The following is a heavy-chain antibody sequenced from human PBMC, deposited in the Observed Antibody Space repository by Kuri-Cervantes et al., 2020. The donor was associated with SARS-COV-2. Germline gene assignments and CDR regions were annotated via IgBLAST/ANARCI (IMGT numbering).Heavy chain of an antibody. V-gene: IGHV4-39*02. CDR2: IYYSGST. CDR3: ARDRDQHLTLDY. CDR1: GGSISSSSYY. Sequence: GSLRLSCSVSGGSISSSSYYWGWIRQPPGKGLEWIGSIYYSGSTYYNPSLKSRVTISVDTSKNQFSLKLSSVTAADTAVYYCARDRDQHLTLDYWGQGALVTVSS. J-gene: IGHJ4*02. D-gene: IGHD6-13*01.